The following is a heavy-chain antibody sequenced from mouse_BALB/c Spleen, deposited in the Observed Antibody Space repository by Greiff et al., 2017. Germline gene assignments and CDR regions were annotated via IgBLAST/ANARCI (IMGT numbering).Heavy chain of an antibody. CDR2: IWAGGST. CDR3: ARDGYDYDYGWYFDV. D-gene: IGHD2-4*01. V-gene: IGHV2-9*02. CDR1: GFSLTSYG. J-gene: IGHJ1*01. Sequence: VHLVESGPGLVAPSQSLSITCTVSGFSLTSYGVHWVRQPPGKGLEWLGVIWAGGSTNYNSALMSRLSISKDNSKSQVFLKMNSLQTDDTAMYYWARDGYDYDYGWYFDVWGAGTTVTVSS.